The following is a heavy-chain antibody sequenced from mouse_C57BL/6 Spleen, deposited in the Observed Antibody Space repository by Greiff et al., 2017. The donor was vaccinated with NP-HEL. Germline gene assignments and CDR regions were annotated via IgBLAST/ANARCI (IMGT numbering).Heavy chain of an antibody. D-gene: IGHD2-3*01. Sequence: EVQLQQSGPELVKPGASVKISCKASGYTFTDYYMNWVKQSHGKSLEWIGDINPNNGGTSYNQKFKGKATLTVDKSSSTAYMELRSLTSEDSAVYYCAGWLLGGDYWGQGTTLTVSS. CDR2: INPNNGGT. V-gene: IGHV1-26*01. CDR3: AGWLLGGDY. CDR1: GYTFTDYY. J-gene: IGHJ2*01.